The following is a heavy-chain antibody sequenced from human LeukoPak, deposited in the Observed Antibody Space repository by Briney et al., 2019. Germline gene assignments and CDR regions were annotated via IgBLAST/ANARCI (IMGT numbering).Heavy chain of an antibody. CDR3: AKWGPYCVGDYCPALDS. CDR2: INQDGSKE. CDR1: RFTFSNYW. J-gene: IGHJ4*02. V-gene: IGHV3-7*01. D-gene: IGHD2-21*02. Sequence: PGGSLRLSCVASRFTFSNYWMSWVRQAPGKGLEWVANINQDGSKERYADSMKGRFTISRDNAKESLFLQLSSLRAEDTAVYYCAKWGPYCVGDYCPALDSWGPGTLVTVSS.